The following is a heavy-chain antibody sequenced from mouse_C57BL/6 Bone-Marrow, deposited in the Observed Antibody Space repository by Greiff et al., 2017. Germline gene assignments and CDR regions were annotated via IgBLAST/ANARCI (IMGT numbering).Heavy chain of an antibody. D-gene: IGHD3-2*02. CDR2: IRSKSNNYAT. Sequence: EVQLVESGGGLVQPKGSLKLSCAASGFSFNTYAMNWVRQAPGKGLEWVARIRSKSNNYATYYADSVKDRFTISRDDSESMLYLQMNNLKTEDTAMYYCVRGVGSGEDYWGQGTTLTVSS. V-gene: IGHV10-1*01. CDR1: GFSFNTYA. CDR3: VRGVGSGEDY. J-gene: IGHJ2*01.